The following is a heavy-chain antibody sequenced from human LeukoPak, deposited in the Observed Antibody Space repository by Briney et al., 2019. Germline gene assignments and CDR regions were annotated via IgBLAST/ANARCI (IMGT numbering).Heavy chain of an antibody. J-gene: IGHJ6*02. D-gene: IGHD4-17*01. Sequence: PSETLSLTCTVSGYSISSGYYWGWIRQPPGKGLEWIGSIYHSGSTYYNPSLKSRVTISVDTSKNQFSLRLSSVTAADTAVYYCARLSTISTVRDYYYYYGMDVWGQGTTVTVSS. CDR1: GYSISSGYY. CDR2: IYHSGST. CDR3: ARLSTISTVRDYYYYYGMDV. V-gene: IGHV4-38-2*02.